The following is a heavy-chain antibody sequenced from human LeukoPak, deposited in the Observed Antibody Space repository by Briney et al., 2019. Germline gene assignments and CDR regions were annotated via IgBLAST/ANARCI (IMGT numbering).Heavy chain of an antibody. CDR1: GFTFSSYA. CDR3: ARANYGDFYDY. V-gene: IGHV3-23*01. Sequence: GGSLRLSCAASGFTFSSYAMSWVRQAPGKGLEWVSAISGSGGSTYYADSVKGRFTISRDNSKNTLYPQMNSLRAEDTAVYYCARANYGDFYDYWGQGTLVTVSS. J-gene: IGHJ4*02. D-gene: IGHD4-17*01. CDR2: ISGSGGST.